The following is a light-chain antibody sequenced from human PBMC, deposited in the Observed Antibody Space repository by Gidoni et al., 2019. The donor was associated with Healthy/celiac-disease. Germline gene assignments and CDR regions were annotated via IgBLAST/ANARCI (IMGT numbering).Light chain of an antibody. J-gene: IGKJ4*01. CDR2: DAS. CDR3: QQYDNLPS. CDR1: QDISNY. V-gene: IGKV1-33*01. Sequence: DIQMTQSPSSLSASVGDRVTITYQASQDISNYLNWYQQKPGKAPKLLIYDASNLETGVPSRFSGSGSGTDFTFTISSLQPEDIATYYCQQYDNLPSFXGXTKVEIK.